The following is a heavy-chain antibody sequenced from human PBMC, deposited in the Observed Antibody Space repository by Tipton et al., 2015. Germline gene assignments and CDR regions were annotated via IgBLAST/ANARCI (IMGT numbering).Heavy chain of an antibody. D-gene: IGHD3-10*01. J-gene: IGHJ4*02. Sequence: KPGKGLEWMGIIWPDDSDTRYSPSFQGQVTISADKSISTAYLQWSSLKASDTAMYYCARGFGSAYDFWGQGTLVTVSS. CDR2: IWPDDSDT. CDR3: ARGFGSAYDF. V-gene: IGHV5-51*01.